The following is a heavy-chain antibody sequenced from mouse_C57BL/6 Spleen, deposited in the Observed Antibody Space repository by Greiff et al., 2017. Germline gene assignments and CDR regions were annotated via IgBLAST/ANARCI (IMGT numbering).Heavy chain of an antibody. V-gene: IGHV1-64*01. CDR1: GYTFTSYW. Sequence: QVQLQQPGAELVKPGASVKLSCKASGYTFTSYWMHWVKQRPGQGLEWIGMIHPNSGSTNYNEKFKSKATLTVDKSYSTAYMQLSSLTSEDSAVYYCARGDYDVDWYFDVWGTGTTVTVSS. CDR2: IHPNSGST. J-gene: IGHJ1*03. D-gene: IGHD2-4*01. CDR3: ARGDYDVDWYFDV.